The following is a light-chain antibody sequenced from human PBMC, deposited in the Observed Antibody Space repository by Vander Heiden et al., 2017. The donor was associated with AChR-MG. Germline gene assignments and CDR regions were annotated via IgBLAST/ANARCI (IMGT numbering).Light chain of an antibody. CDR1: QSVAADC. J-gene: IGKJ3*01. V-gene: IGKV3-20*01. CDR2: DAS. Sequence: DTVLTQSPGALSLSPGERATLYCRAGQSVAADCLAWYQQKPGQAPRLLIYDASIRAAGVPDRFSGSGSGRDFTLTISRLEPEDFAVYYCHQYSTGFTFGPGTKIDI. CDR3: HQYSTGFT.